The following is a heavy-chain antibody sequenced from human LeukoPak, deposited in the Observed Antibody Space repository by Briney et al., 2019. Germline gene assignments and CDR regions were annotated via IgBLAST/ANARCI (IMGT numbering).Heavy chain of an antibody. V-gene: IGHV3-15*01. J-gene: IGHJ3*02. D-gene: IGHD6-19*01. CDR2: IKSKTDGGTT. CDR3: AKPTGSGSLDAFDI. Sequence: GGSLTLSCAASGFTFSNAWMSWVRQAPGKGLEWVGRIKSKTDGGTTDYAAPVKGRFTISRDDSKNTLYLQMNSLRAEDTAVYYCAKPTGSGSLDAFDIWGQGTMVTVSS. CDR1: GFTFSNAW.